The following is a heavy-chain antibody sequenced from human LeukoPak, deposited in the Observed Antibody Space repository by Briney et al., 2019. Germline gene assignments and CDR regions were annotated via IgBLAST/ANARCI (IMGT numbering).Heavy chain of an antibody. V-gene: IGHV4-59*01. CDR2: IYYSGST. D-gene: IGHD4-17*01. CDR1: GGSISSYY. J-gene: IGHJ4*02. Sequence: PSETLSLTCTVSGGSISSYYWSWIRQPPGKGLEWIGCIYYSGSTNYNPSLKSRVTISVDTSKNQFSLKLSSVTAADTAVYYCARVRYGDCFDYWGQGTLVTVSS. CDR3: ARVRYGDCFDY.